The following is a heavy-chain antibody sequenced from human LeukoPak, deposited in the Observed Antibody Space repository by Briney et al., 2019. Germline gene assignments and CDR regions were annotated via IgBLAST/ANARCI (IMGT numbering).Heavy chain of an antibody. CDR3: ASRGYCSGGSCYPNWFDP. V-gene: IGHV4-39*07. D-gene: IGHD2-15*01. Sequence: SETLSLTCTVSGGSISRSSYYWGWIRQPPGKGLEWIGSIYYSGSTYYNPSLKSRVTISVDTSKNQFSLKLSSVTAADTAVYYCASRGYCSGGSCYPNWFDPWGQGTLVTVSS. CDR2: IYYSGST. J-gene: IGHJ5*02. CDR1: GGSISRSSYY.